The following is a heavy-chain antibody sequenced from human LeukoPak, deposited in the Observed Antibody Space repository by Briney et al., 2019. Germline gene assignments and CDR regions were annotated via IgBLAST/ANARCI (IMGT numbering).Heavy chain of an antibody. CDR2: INPNSGGT. Sequence: ASVSVSYRTSGYTFTDYYMHWMRQAPAQGREWMGWINPNSGGTNYAQRFQGRVTRSRGTSINTAYMELTRLRSGDTAVYYCARESGRMVILGFWGQGTLVTVSS. D-gene: IGHD3-22*01. CDR3: ARESGRMVILGF. CDR1: GYTFTDYY. V-gene: IGHV1-2*02. J-gene: IGHJ4*02.